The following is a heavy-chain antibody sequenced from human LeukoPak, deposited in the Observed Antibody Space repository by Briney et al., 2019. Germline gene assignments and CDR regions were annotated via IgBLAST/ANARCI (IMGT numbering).Heavy chain of an antibody. J-gene: IGHJ4*02. V-gene: IGHV3-23*01. D-gene: IGHD3-3*01. Sequence: GGSLRLSCAASGFTFSSYAMSWVRQAPGKGLEWVSAISGSGGSTYYADSVKGRFTISRDNSKNTLYLQMNSLRAENTAVYYCNTYDFWSGYHYDYWGQGTLVTVSS. CDR1: GFTFSSYA. CDR3: NTYDFWSGYHYDY. CDR2: ISGSGGST.